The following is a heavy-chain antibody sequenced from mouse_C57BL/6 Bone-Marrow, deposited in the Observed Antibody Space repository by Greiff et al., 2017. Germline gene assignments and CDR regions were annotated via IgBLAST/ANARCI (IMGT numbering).Heavy chain of an antibody. CDR2: IYPRSGNT. D-gene: IGHD1-1*01. CDR3: ARIPYYYGSGFAY. J-gene: IGHJ3*01. CDR1: GYTFTSYG. Sequence: QVQLQQSGAELARPGASVKLSCKASGYTFTSYGISWVKQGTGQGLEWIGEIYPRSGNTYYNEKFKGKATLTADKSSSTAYMELRSLTSEDSAVYFCARIPYYYGSGFAYWGQGTLVTVSA. V-gene: IGHV1-81*01.